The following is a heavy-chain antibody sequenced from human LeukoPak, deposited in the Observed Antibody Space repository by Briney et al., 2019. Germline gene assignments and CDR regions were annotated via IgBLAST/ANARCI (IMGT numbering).Heavy chain of an antibody. CDR2: IYYSGST. CDR1: GGSISSGDYY. D-gene: IGHD5-12*01. J-gene: IGHJ4*02. V-gene: IGHV4-30-4*02. CDR3: AREPRDGYNYGPFDY. Sequence: SETLSLTCTVSGGSISSGDYYWSWIRQPPGKGLEWIGYIYYSGSTYYNPSLKSRVTISVDTSKNQFSLKLSSVTAADTAVYYCAREPRDGYNYGPFDYWGQGTLVTVSS.